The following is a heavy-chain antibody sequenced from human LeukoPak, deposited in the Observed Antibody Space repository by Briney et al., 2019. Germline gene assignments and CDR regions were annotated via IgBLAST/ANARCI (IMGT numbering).Heavy chain of an antibody. J-gene: IGHJ4*02. Sequence: TGGSLRLSCAASGFTFSSYWMHWVRHAPGKGLVWVSRINSDGSSTSYADSVKGRLTISRDNAKNTLYLQMNSLRAEDTAVYYCARDLTFKGYCSGGSCYPDYWGQGTLVTVSS. CDR2: INSDGSST. D-gene: IGHD2-15*01. CDR1: GFTFSSYW. V-gene: IGHV3-74*01. CDR3: ARDLTFKGYCSGGSCYPDY.